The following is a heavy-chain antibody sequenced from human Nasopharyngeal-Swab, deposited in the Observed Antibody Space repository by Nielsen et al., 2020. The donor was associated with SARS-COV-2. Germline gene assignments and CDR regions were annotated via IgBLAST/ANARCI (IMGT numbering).Heavy chain of an antibody. J-gene: IGHJ5*02. D-gene: IGHD6-13*01. CDR1: GFSLSTSGMC. CDR2: IDCDDDK. V-gene: IGHV2-70*11. Sequence: SGPTMVKPTQTLTLTCTFSGFSLSTSGMCVSWIRQPPGKALEWLARIDCDDDKYYSSSLKTKLNISIETSKNQVVLTMPNMDAVDTATYYCARTRRGYSISWGQGTLVTVSS. CDR3: ARTRRGYSIS.